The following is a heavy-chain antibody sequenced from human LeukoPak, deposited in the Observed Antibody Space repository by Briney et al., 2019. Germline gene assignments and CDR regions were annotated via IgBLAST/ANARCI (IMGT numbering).Heavy chain of an antibody. J-gene: IGHJ4*02. CDR3: ARMGGYCSSTSCYEFDY. Sequence: ASVKVSCKASGYTFTGYYMHWVRQAPGQGLEWMGWINPNSGGTNYAQKFQGRVTMTRDTSISTAYMELSRLRSDDTAVYYCARMGGYCSSTSCYEFDYWGQGTLVTVSS. CDR2: INPNSGGT. CDR1: GYTFTGYY. V-gene: IGHV1-2*02. D-gene: IGHD2-2*03.